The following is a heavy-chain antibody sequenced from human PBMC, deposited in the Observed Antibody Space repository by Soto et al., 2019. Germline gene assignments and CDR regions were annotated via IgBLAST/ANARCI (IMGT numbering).Heavy chain of an antibody. CDR2: IYYSGST. D-gene: IGHD2-15*01. Sequence: SETLSLTCTVSGGSISSYYWSWILQPPGKGLEWIGYIYYSGSTNYNPSLKSRVTISVDTSKNQFSLKLSSVTAADTAVYYCARGGLECSGGSCYLQYFQHWGQGTLVTVSS. CDR1: GGSISSYY. CDR3: ARGGLECSGGSCYLQYFQH. J-gene: IGHJ1*01. V-gene: IGHV4-59*01.